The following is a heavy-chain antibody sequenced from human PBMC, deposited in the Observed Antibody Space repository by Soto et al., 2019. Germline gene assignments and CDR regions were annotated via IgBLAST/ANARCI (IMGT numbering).Heavy chain of an antibody. CDR1: GYTFTNNV. J-gene: IGHJ5*02. CDR2: IHTAKGNT. Sequence: ASVKVSCKASGYTFTNNVIHWLRQAPGQTLEWMGWIHTAKGNTKYSQKFEARVTLTRDTAASTAYMELNSLRSDDTAVYYCARGAPFTPAWFDPWGQGTPVTVS. CDR3: ARGAPFTPAWFDP. V-gene: IGHV1-3*04.